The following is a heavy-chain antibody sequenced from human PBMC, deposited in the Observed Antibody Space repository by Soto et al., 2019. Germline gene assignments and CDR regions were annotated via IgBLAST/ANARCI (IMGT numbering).Heavy chain of an antibody. D-gene: IGHD2-2*02. V-gene: IGHV3-48*01. Sequence: EVQLVESGGGLVQPGGSLRLSCAASGFTFSSYSMNWVRQAPGKGLEWVSYISSSSSTIYYADSVKGRFTISRDNAKNSLYLQMNSLRAEDTAVYYCARSRLYCSSTSCYRHYFDYWGQGTLVTVSS. J-gene: IGHJ4*02. CDR1: GFTFSSYS. CDR2: ISSSSSTI. CDR3: ARSRLYCSSTSCYRHYFDY.